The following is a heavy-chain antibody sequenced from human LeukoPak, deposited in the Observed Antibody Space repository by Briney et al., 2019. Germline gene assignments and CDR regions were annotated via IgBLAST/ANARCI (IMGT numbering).Heavy chain of an antibody. CDR2: INGGGDTT. CDR1: GFTFVSYA. D-gene: IGHD5-18*01. J-gene: IGHJ4*02. CDR3: AKALDTYGYMRFDF. Sequence: GGSLRLSCAASGFTFVSYAMTWVRQAPGKGLEWVSAINGGGDTTYYADSVKGRFTISRDKSKNTMYLQMNSLRAEDTALYYCAKALDTYGYMRFDFWGQGALVTVSS. V-gene: IGHV3-23*01.